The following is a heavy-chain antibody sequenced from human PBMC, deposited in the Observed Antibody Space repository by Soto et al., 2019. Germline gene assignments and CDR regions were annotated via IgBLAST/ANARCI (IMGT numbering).Heavy chain of an antibody. Sequence: QVQLVESGGGVVQPGRSLRLSCAASGFTFSSYAMHWVRQAPGKGLEWVAVISYDGSNKYYADSVKGRFTISRDNSKNTLYLQMNSLRAEDTAVYYCARGRDYGGKLGSYGMDVWGQGTTVTVSS. CDR1: GFTFSSYA. CDR2: ISYDGSNK. D-gene: IGHD4-17*01. CDR3: ARGRDYGGKLGSYGMDV. V-gene: IGHV3-30-3*01. J-gene: IGHJ6*02.